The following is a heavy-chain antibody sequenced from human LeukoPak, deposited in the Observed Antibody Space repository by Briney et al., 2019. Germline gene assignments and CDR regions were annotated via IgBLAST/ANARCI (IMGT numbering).Heavy chain of an antibody. J-gene: IGHJ6*03. Sequence: SETLSLTCTVSGGSIRNYYWSWIRQPPGKGLEWIGHINYSGSTNYNPSLKSRVTISVDTSKKQFSLKLNAVTAADTAVYYCARQYYDFWSGPQGACMDVWGKGTTVTVSS. D-gene: IGHD3-3*01. CDR2: INYSGST. V-gene: IGHV4-59*01. CDR3: ARQYYDFWSGPQGACMDV. CDR1: GGSIRNYY.